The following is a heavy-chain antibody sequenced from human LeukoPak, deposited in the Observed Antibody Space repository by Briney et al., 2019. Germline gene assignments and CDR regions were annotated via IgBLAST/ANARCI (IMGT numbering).Heavy chain of an antibody. CDR3: ARGPYSYDSSGAFDI. J-gene: IGHJ3*02. CDR1: GGSISSGSYY. Sequence: SQTLSLTCSVSGGSISSGSYYWSWIRQPAGKGLEWIGRIYNGGIITYNPSLKSRVTISVDASKNQFSLKLSSVTAADTAVYFCARGPYSYDSSGAFDIWGQGTMVTVSS. V-gene: IGHV4-61*02. CDR2: IYNGGII. D-gene: IGHD3-22*01.